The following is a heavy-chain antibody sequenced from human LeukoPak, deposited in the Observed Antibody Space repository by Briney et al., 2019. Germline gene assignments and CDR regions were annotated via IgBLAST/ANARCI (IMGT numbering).Heavy chain of an antibody. J-gene: IGHJ4*02. V-gene: IGHV1-2*02. Sequence: ASVKVSCKASGGTFSSYAISWVRQAPGQGLEWMGWINPNSGGTNYAQKFQGRVTMTRDTSISTAYMELSRLRSDDTAVYYCARGGVCPADWGQGTLVTVSS. D-gene: IGHD3-16*01. CDR2: INPNSGGT. CDR3: ARGGVCPAD. CDR1: GGTFSSYA.